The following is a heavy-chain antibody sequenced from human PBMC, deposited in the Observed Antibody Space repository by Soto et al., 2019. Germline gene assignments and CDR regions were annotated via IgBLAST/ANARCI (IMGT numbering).Heavy chain of an antibody. CDR3: ATLVGPGGIPGGMDV. D-gene: IGHD2-8*02. CDR1: RFTFSNYA. V-gene: IGHV3-23*01. J-gene: IGHJ6*02. CDR2: ISAGGGST. Sequence: EVQLLESGGNLVQPGGSLRLSCAASRFTFSNYAMSWVRQAPGKGLEWVSAISAGGGSTNYADSVKGRFTISRDNSKNTLYMQRNGLRVEDTAVYYCATLVGPGGIPGGMDVWGQGTTVTVSS.